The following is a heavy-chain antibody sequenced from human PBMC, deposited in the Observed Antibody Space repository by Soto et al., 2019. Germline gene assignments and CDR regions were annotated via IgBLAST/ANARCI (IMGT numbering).Heavy chain of an antibody. D-gene: IGHD5-18*01. Sequence: QLQLQESGPGLVKPSETLSLTCTVSGGSISSNPYYWAWIRQPPGKGLEWIGRIYHSGSTDYNPSLKSRVTISIDTSKNQFSLKLSSVTAADTAVYYCARRHEYSYGYADYWGQGTLVTVSS. V-gene: IGHV4-39*01. CDR2: IYHSGST. J-gene: IGHJ4*02. CDR3: ARRHEYSYGYADY. CDR1: GGSISSNPYY.